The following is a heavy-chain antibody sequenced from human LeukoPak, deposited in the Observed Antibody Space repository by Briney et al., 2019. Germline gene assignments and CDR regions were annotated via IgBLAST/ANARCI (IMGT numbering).Heavy chain of an antibody. Sequence: GGSLRLSCAASGFTVSSNFMNWVRQAPGKGLEWVSVIYGGGNIYYAGSVKGRFTISRDNSKNTLYLQMNSLRAEDTAVYYCARGAGYNYPYYFDYWGQGTLVTVSS. J-gene: IGHJ4*02. V-gene: IGHV3-53*01. CDR2: IYGGGNI. CDR1: GFTVSSNF. CDR3: ARGAGYNYPYYFDY. D-gene: IGHD5-24*01.